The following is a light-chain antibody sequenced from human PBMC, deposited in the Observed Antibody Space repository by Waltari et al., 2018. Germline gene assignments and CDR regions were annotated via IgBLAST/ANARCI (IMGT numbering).Light chain of an antibody. Sequence: QSALTQPPSASGSPGQSVTISCTGTSSDVGGHNFVSWYQQHPGKVPKLMIHEVSTRPSWVPALFSVCKSGDTASLTVSGLQAEDEADYYCTSYAGSNILVFGGGTKLTVL. CDR2: EVS. CDR3: TSYAGSNILV. J-gene: IGLJ2*01. CDR1: SSDVGGHNF. V-gene: IGLV2-8*01.